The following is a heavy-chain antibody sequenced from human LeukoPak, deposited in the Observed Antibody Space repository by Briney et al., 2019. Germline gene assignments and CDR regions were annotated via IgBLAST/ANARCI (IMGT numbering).Heavy chain of an antibody. Sequence: GGSLRLSCAASGFTFSSYSMNWVRQAPGKGLEWVSVIYPDDTIHYADSVKGRFTISRDNSKDTVYLQMNSLRAEDTAVYYCTRDSDRSGFDCWGQGTLVTVSS. CDR1: GFTFSSYS. V-gene: IGHV3-66*01. CDR2: IYPDDTI. CDR3: TRDSDRSGFDC. J-gene: IGHJ4*02. D-gene: IGHD3-10*01.